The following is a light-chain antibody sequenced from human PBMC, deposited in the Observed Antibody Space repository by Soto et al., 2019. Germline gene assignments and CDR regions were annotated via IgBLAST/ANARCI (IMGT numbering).Light chain of an antibody. CDR1: QSISSGY. CDR2: GAS. CDR3: QHYGTSTRT. V-gene: IGKV3-20*01. Sequence: EVVLTQSPGTLSLSPGDTATLSCRATQSISSGYLAWYQQKPGQAPRLLIYGASSRATGIPDRFSGIGSGAVFTLTISGLEPEDFAVYYCQHYGTSTRTFGQGTKVDIK. J-gene: IGKJ1*01.